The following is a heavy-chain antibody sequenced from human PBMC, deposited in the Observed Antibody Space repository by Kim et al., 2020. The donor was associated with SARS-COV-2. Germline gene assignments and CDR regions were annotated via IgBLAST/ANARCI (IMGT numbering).Heavy chain of an antibody. CDR2: INHSGST. V-gene: IGHV4-34*01. CDR3: ARLRSSWYGGVDY. Sequence: SETLSLTCAVYGGSFSGYYWSWIRQPPGKGLEWIGEINHSGSTNYNPSLKSRVTISVDTSKNQFSLMLSSVTAADTAVYYCARLRSSWYGGVDYWGQGTLVTVSS. J-gene: IGHJ4*02. CDR1: GGSFSGYY. D-gene: IGHD6-13*01.